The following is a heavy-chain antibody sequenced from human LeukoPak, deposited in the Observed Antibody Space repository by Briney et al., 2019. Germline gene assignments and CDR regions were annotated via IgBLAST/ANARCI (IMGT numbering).Heavy chain of an antibody. CDR2: IYYSGST. Sequence: SETLSLTCTVSGGSISSYYWSWIRQPPGKGLEWIGYIYYSGSTNYNPSLKSRVTISVDTSKNQFSLKLSSVTAADTAVYYCARDGLRYSNSSGRYYYYYGMDVWGQGTTVTVSS. J-gene: IGHJ6*02. CDR3: ARDGLRYSNSSGRYYYYYGMDV. CDR1: GGSISSYY. D-gene: IGHD6-6*01. V-gene: IGHV4-59*01.